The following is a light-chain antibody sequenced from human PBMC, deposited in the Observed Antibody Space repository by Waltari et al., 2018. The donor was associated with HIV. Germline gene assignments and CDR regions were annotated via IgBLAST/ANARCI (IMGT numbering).Light chain of an antibody. CDR3: AAWDDSLNGFWV. CDR2: SNN. CDR1: SSSIGSNT. V-gene: IGLV1-44*01. J-gene: IGLJ3*02. Sequence: QSVLTQPPSASGTPGQRVTISCSGSSSSIGSNTVNWFQQLPGTAPKLLIYSNNPRPSGVPDRFSGSKSGTSASLAISGLQSEDEADYYCAAWDDSLNGFWVFGGGTKLTVL.